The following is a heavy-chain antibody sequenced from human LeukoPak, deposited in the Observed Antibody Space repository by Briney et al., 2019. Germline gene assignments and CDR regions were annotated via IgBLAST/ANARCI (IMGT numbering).Heavy chain of an antibody. Sequence: ASVKVSCKASGYTFTGYYMHWVRQAPGQGLEWMGWINPNSGGTNYAQKFQGRVTMTRDTSISTAYMELSRLRSDDTAVYYCARAKVLRFLEWLPGDYYYMDVWGKGTTVTVSS. CDR2: INPNSGGT. V-gene: IGHV1-2*02. CDR3: ARAKVLRFLEWLPGDYYYMDV. D-gene: IGHD3-3*01. J-gene: IGHJ6*03. CDR1: GYTFTGYY.